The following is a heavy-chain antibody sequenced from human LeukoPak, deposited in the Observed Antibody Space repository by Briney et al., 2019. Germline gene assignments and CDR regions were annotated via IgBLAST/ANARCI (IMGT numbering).Heavy chain of an antibody. V-gene: IGHV7-4-1*02. CDR3: ARGPTYSSGYRFDY. Sequence: GASVKVSCKASGYSFTNYAMNWVRQAPGQGLEWMGWIHPSTGNPTYAQGFTGRFVFSLDTSVSTAYLQISSLKAEDTAVYYCARGPTYSSGYRFDYWGQGTLVTVSS. D-gene: IGHD3-22*01. J-gene: IGHJ4*02. CDR1: GYSFTNYA. CDR2: IHPSTGNP.